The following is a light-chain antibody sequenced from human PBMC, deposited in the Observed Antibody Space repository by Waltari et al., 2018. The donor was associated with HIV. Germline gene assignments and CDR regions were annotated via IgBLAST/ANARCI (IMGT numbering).Light chain of an antibody. Sequence: QSMLTQPPSVSGAPGQRVTISCSGSSSNIGARDDVHWYQHIPGTAPKLLIYESTNRPSGVPDRFSASTSGTSASLAITGLQAEDEADYYCQSFDSVVTSSVFGGGTKLTVL. CDR1: SSNIGARDD. CDR2: EST. J-gene: IGLJ2*01. CDR3: QSFDSVVTSSV. V-gene: IGLV1-40*01.